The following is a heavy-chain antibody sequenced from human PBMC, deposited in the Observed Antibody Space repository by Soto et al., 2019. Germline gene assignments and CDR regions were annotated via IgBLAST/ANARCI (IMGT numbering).Heavy chain of an antibody. CDR2: VYYTGLT. V-gene: IGHV4-31*03. D-gene: IGHD6-13*01. CDR3: ARSGYSSSDFDF. Sequence: PSETLSLTCTVSGASIRSGAFYWTWIRQHPGKGLEWIGYVYYTGLTYYNPSLKSRAAIFLDTSKNQFSLSLNSVTAADTAVYYCARSGYSSSDFDFWGQGTLVTV. J-gene: IGHJ4*02. CDR1: GASIRSGAFY.